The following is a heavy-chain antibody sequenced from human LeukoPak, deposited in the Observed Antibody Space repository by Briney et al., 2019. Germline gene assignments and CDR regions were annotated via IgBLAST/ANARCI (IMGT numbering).Heavy chain of an antibody. D-gene: IGHD3-10*01. V-gene: IGHV1-18*01. J-gene: IGHJ4*02. CDR2: ISAYNGNT. CDR1: GYTFTSYG. Sequence: ASVKVSCKASGYTFTSYGISWVRQAPGQGLEWMGWISAYNGNTNYAQKLQGRVTITTDESTSTAYMELSSLRSEDTAVYYCARSGSGSYYFDYWGQGTLVTVSS. CDR3: ARSGSGSYYFDY.